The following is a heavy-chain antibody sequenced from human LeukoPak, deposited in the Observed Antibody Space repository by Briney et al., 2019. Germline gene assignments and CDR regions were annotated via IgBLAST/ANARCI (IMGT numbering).Heavy chain of an antibody. J-gene: IGHJ4*02. CDR2: IYYSGST. CDR1: GGSVTDYY. V-gene: IGHV4-59*02. D-gene: IGHD3-9*01. Sequence: SETLSLTCTVSGGSVTDYYWSWIRQPPGKGLEWIGYIYYSGSTKYNPSLTSRVTISVDTSKNQFSLKLTSVTAADTAVYYCARYNILTASDYWGQGILVTVSS. CDR3: ARYNILTASDY.